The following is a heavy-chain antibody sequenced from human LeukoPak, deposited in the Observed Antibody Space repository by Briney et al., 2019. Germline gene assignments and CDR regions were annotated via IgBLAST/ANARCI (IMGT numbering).Heavy chain of an antibody. CDR2: ISGSGGST. V-gene: IGHV3-23*01. CDR3: AKDAANLYGDYVNYFDY. Sequence: PGGSLRLSCAASGFTFSRYAMSWVRQAPGKGLEWVSAISGSGGSTYYADSVKGRFTISRDNSKNTLYLQMNSLRAEDTAVYYCAKDAANLYGDYVNYFDYWGQGTQVTVSS. D-gene: IGHD4-17*01. CDR1: GFTFSRYA. J-gene: IGHJ4*02.